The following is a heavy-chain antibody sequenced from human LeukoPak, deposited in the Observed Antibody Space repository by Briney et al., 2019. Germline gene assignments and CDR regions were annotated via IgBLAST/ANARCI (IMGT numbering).Heavy chain of an antibody. V-gene: IGHV3-30*18. D-gene: IGHD3-3*01. Sequence: PGGSLRLSCAASGFTFSSYGMHWVRQAPGKGLEWVAVISYDGSNKYYADSVKGRFTISRDNSKNTLYLQMNGLRAEDTAVYYCAKGGTYYDFWSGYYLLDYWGQGTLVTVSS. CDR2: ISYDGSNK. CDR1: GFTFSSYG. CDR3: AKGGTYYDFWSGYYLLDY. J-gene: IGHJ4*02.